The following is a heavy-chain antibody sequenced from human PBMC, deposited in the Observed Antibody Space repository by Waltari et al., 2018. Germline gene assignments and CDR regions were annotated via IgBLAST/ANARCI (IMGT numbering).Heavy chain of an antibody. CDR2: TSYDGTSK. D-gene: IGHD4-17*01. CDR3: VKGFYGDHPFDY. CDR1: GFIFSNYG. Sequence: QVQLVGSGGGEVQPGRSRRLSCAASGFIFSNYGIHWVRQAPGKGLEWVAATSYDGTSKFYADSVKGRFIISRDNSKNTLSLQMNSLRTEDTAVYYCVKGFYGDHPFDYWGQGTLVLVSS. V-gene: IGHV3-30*18. J-gene: IGHJ4*02.